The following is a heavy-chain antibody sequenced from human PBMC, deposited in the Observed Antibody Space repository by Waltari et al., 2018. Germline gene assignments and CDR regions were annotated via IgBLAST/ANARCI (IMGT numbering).Heavy chain of an antibody. J-gene: IGHJ4*02. CDR3: AHTSSMHYDFWSGYYFDY. V-gene: IGHV2-5*01. CDR1: GFSLSTSGVG. D-gene: IGHD3-3*01. CDR2: IYWNDDK. Sequence: QITLKESGPTLVKPTQTLTLTCTFSGFSLSTSGVGVGWIRQHPGKALEWLALIYWNDDKRYSPSLKSRLTITKDTSKNQVVLTMTNMDPVDTATYYCAHTSSMHYDFWSGYYFDYWGQGTLVTVSS.